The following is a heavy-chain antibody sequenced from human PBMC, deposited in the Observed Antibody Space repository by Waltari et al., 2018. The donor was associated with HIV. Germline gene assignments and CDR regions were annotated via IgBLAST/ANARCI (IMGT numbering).Heavy chain of an antibody. V-gene: IGHV4-59*01. CDR1: GGSISTYY. CDR3: AREGDFWSGRSYYYYGMDV. J-gene: IGHJ6*02. Sequence: QVQLQESGPGLVKPSETLSLTCPVPGGSISTYYWSWIRQPPGKGLAWIGYIYYRGSTNYNPSLKSRVTISVDTSKNQFSLKLSSVTAADTAVYYCAREGDFWSGRSYYYYGMDVWGQGTTVTVSS. D-gene: IGHD3-3*01. CDR2: IYYRGST.